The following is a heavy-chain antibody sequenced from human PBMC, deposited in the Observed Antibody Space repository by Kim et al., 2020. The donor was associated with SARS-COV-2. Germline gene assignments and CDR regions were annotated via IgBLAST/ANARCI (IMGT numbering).Heavy chain of an antibody. CDR2: ISSSSSYI. Sequence: GGSLRLSCAASGFTFSSYSMNWVRQAPGKGLEWVSSISSSSSYIYYADSVKGRFTISRDNAKNSLYLQMNSLRAEDTAVYYCARGGLYYDYVWGPYRGQGTLVTVSS. D-gene: IGHD3-16*01. CDR1: GFTFSSYS. CDR3: ARGGLYYDYVWGPY. J-gene: IGHJ4*02. V-gene: IGHV3-21*01.